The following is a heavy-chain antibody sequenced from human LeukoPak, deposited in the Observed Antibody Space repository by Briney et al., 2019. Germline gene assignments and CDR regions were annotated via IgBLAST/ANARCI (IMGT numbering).Heavy chain of an antibody. Sequence: ASVKVSCKASGHTFTSYGISWVRQAPGQGLEWMGWISAYNGNTNYAQKLQGRVTMTTDTSTSTAYMELRSLRSDDTAVYYCAREAGDYVWGSYRYGAEYFQHWGQGTLVTVSS. CDR2: ISAYNGNT. CDR1: GHTFTSYG. V-gene: IGHV1-18*04. D-gene: IGHD3-16*02. CDR3: AREAGDYVWGSYRYGAEYFQH. J-gene: IGHJ1*01.